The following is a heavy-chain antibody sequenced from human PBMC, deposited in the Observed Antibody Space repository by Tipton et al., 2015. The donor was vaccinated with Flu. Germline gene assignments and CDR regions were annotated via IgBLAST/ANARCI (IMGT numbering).Heavy chain of an antibody. CDR1: GGSIRSGSFY. Sequence: GLVKPSQTLSLTCTVFGGSIRSGSFYWSWIRQPAGKGLEWIGRVYTSGSTNYNPSLESRVTISIDTSRSQFSLEVRSVTAADTAVYYCAREKIAADYYYDNSGYTNYLDSWGQGTLVTVSS. CDR2: VYTSGST. D-gene: IGHD3-22*01. CDR3: AREKIAADYYYDNSGYTNYLDS. J-gene: IGHJ4*02. V-gene: IGHV4-61*02.